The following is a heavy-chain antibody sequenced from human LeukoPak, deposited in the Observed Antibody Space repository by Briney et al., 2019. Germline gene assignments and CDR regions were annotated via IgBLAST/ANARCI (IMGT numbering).Heavy chain of an antibody. J-gene: IGHJ6*03. V-gene: IGHV1-2*06. CDR2: INPNSGDT. Sequence: ASVKVSCKASGYTFTAYYMHWVRQVPGQGLEWMGRINPNSGDTDYAQKFQGRVIMTRDTSISTAYMEVSKLRSDDTAVYYCARGGVPAAIHYYYYYMDFWGKGTTDTVSS. D-gene: IGHD2-2*01. CDR1: GYTFTAYY. CDR3: ARGGVPAAIHYYYYYMDF.